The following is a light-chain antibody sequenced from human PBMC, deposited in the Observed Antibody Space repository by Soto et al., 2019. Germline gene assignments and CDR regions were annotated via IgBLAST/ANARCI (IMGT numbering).Light chain of an antibody. CDR2: AAS. V-gene: IGKV3-15*01. Sequence: EIVMTQSPAPLSVSPGDRATLSCRARESVTSGLAWYQQKPGQPPRLIIYAASSRATEVPARCSGGGSETGFTLTISGLQSEDFAVYFCQQYNIWPLWTFGQGTKVEIK. CDR1: ESVTSG. J-gene: IGKJ1*01. CDR3: QQYNIWPLWT.